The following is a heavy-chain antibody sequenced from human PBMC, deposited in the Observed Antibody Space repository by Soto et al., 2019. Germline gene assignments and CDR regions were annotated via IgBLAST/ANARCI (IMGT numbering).Heavy chain of an antibody. CDR2: ISWDGGST. Sequence: GGSLRLSCAASGFTFDDYTMHWVRQAPGKGLEWVSLISWDGGSTYYADSVKGRFTISRDNSKNSLYLQMNSLRTEDTALYYCAKEGGYDYPYYFDYWGQGTLVTVSS. CDR1: GFTFDDYT. J-gene: IGHJ4*02. CDR3: AKEGGYDYPYYFDY. D-gene: IGHD5-12*01. V-gene: IGHV3-43*01.